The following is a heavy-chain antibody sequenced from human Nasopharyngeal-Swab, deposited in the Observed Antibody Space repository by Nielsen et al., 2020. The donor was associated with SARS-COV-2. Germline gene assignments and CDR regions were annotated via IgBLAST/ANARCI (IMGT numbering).Heavy chain of an antibody. J-gene: IGHJ5*02. CDR2: ISHNSGT. V-gene: IGHV4-59*11. CDR1: GVSISSQY. Sequence: SETLSLTCTVSGVSISSQYGSWIRQPPGKGLEWIGYISHNSGTNYNPSLKSRVTMFMDTSKNQFSLKLSSVTAADTAVYYCAKEGATGWFDPWGQGTLVTVSS. CDR3: AKEGATGWFDP.